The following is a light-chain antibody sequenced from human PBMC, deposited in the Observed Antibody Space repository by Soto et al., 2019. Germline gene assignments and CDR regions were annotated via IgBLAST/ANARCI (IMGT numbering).Light chain of an antibody. CDR3: QKYDSAPQT. CDR1: QGISNY. Sequence: DTRMTQSPSSLSASVGDIVTVTCRASQGISNYLAWYRQNPGKVPKLLFYAASTLQSGFPSRFSVRRFGTDFTLTLSSLQPEDVATYYCQKYDSAPQTFGQGTKVEIK. V-gene: IGKV1-27*01. J-gene: IGKJ1*01. CDR2: AAS.